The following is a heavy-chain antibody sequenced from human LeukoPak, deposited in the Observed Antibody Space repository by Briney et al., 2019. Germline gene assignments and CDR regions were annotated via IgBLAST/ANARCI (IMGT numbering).Heavy chain of an antibody. CDR1: GFTVSSNY. J-gene: IGHJ4*02. CDR3: AKERSLEIAVAGTIFDY. Sequence: GGSLRLSCAASGFTVSSNYMGWVRQAPGKGLEWVSVIYSGGDTYYADSVKGRFTISRDNSKNMIYLEMSSLKAEDTAVYYCAKERSLEIAVAGTIFDYWGQGTLVTVSS. CDR2: IYSGGDT. V-gene: IGHV3-66*01. D-gene: IGHD6-19*01.